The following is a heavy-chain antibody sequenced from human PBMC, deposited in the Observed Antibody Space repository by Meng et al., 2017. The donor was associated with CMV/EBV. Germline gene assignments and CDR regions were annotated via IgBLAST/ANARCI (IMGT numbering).Heavy chain of an antibody. CDR3: AREGHSNSRGLDF. CDR2: TSYDGKTD. CDR1: GFTFSSYE. Sequence: GGSLRLSCAASGFTFSSYEMNWVRQAPGKGLEWVAVTSYDGKTDFYADSVKGRFTLSRDNSKNTLYLQMSRLRVVDTAVYYCAREGHSNSRGLDFWGQGTLVTVSS. J-gene: IGHJ4*02. V-gene: IGHV3-30*04. D-gene: IGHD4-11*01.